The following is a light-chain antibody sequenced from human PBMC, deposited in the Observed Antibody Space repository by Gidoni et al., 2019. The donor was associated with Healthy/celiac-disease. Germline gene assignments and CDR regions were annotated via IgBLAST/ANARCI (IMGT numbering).Light chain of an antibody. V-gene: IGKV3-20*01. CDR2: GAS. J-gene: IGKJ4*01. Sequence: EMALTQSPGTLSLSPGERATLSCRASQSVSSSYLAWYQQKPGQAPRLLIYGASSRATGIPDRFSSSGSGTDFTLTISRLEPEDFAVYYCQQYGSSGLTFGGGTKVEIK. CDR3: QQYGSSGLT. CDR1: QSVSSSY.